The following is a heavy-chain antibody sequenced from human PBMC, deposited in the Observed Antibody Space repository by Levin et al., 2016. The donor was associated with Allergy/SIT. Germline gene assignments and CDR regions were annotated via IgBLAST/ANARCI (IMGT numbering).Heavy chain of an antibody. CDR2: INHSGST. CDR1: GGSFSGYY. CDR3: ARRERPGGYSSSWYDRRYAFDI. V-gene: IGHV4-34*01. D-gene: IGHD6-13*01. Sequence: SETLSLTCAVYGGSFSGYYWSWIRQPPGKGLEWIGEINHSGSTNYNPSLKSRVTISVDTSKNQFSLKLSSVTAADTAVYYCARRERPGGYSSSWYDRRYAFDIWGQGTMVTVSS. J-gene: IGHJ3*02.